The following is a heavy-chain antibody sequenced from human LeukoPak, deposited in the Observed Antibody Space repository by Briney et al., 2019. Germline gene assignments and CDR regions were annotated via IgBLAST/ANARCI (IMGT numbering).Heavy chain of an antibody. CDR1: GFTLSIYA. CDR3: AKDQITMIKGFFDY. CDR2: MSWGGDTT. D-gene: IGHD3-22*01. Sequence: GGSLRLSCAASGFTLSIYAMSGARQAPGKGLEWVLAMSWGGDTTYYAHSVKGRFTISRDNSKNTLYLQMNSLRAEDTAVYYCAKDQITMIKGFFDYWGQGTLVTVSS. V-gene: IGHV3-23*01. J-gene: IGHJ4*02.